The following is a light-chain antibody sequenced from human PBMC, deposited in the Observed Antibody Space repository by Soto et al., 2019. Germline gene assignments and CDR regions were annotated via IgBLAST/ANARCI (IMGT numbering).Light chain of an antibody. Sequence: EVMLTQSPGTLSLSPGERATLSCRASQSVSSNYLAWYQQKSGQAPRLLIYVASNRATGIPDRFSGSGSGTDFTLTIRRLGPEVFAVYYCQQYDTSPRTFGQGTKVEFK. CDR3: QQYDTSPRT. J-gene: IGKJ1*01. CDR2: VAS. V-gene: IGKV3-20*01. CDR1: QSVSSNY.